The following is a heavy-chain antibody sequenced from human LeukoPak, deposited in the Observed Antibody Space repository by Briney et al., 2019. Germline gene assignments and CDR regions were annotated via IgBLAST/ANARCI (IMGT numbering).Heavy chain of an antibody. V-gene: IGHV3-11*01. CDR3: ARRGNSNGFDL. D-gene: IGHD5-18*01. CDR2: ISSSGTAI. Sequence: GGSLRLSCAASGFTFSDYYMNWVRQAPGKGLEWVSYISSSGTAIYYADSVKGRFSISGDNAKNSLYLQMSSLRAEDTAVYYCARRGNSNGFDLWGQGTLVTVSS. J-gene: IGHJ4*02. CDR1: GFTFSDYY.